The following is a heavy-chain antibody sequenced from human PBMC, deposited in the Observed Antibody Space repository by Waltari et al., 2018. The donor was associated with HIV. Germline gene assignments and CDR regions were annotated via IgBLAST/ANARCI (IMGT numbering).Heavy chain of an antibody. Sequence: EVQLVESGGGLVQPGGSLRLSCAASGFTLRSHWMHWARQAPGKGLVWVSRINSDGSSTTYADSVKGRFTISRDNAKNTLYLQINSLRAEDTAVYYCARGGLSSTSKPDFDYWGQGTLVTVSS. CDR3: ARGGLSSTSKPDFDY. CDR2: INSDGSST. V-gene: IGHV3-74*01. J-gene: IGHJ4*02. D-gene: IGHD2-2*01. CDR1: GFTLRSHW.